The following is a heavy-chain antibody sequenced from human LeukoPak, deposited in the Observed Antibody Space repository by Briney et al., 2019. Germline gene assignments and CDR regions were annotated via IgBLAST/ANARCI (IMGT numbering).Heavy chain of an antibody. CDR2: IYYSGST. Sequence: PSETLSLTCTVSGGSISTYYWSRIRQPPGKGLEWIGYIYYSGSTNYNPSLKSRVTISVDMSKNQFSPKLSSVTAADTAVYYCAKKQSGHDPSDPFDIWGQGTMVTVSS. CDR1: GGSISTYY. D-gene: IGHD5-12*01. CDR3: AKKQSGHDPSDPFDI. J-gene: IGHJ3*02. V-gene: IGHV4-59*01.